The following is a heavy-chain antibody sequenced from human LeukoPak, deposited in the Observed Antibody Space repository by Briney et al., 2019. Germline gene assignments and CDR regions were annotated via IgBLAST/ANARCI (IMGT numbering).Heavy chain of an antibody. Sequence: SETLSLTCTVSGGSLSTYYWNFIRQPPGKGLEWIGYIYNSGSTNYNPSLKSRVTISIDASKNQFSLKLSSVTAADTAVYYCARERGYDSSGYYFYYFDYWGQGTLVTVSS. D-gene: IGHD3-22*01. CDR3: ARERGYDSSGYYFYYFDY. CDR2: IYNSGST. V-gene: IGHV4-59*01. J-gene: IGHJ4*02. CDR1: GGSLSTYY.